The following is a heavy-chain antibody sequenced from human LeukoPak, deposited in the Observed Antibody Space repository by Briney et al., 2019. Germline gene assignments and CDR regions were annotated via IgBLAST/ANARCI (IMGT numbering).Heavy chain of an antibody. Sequence: SETLSLTCTASGGSNSSSSYYWGWIRQPPGKGLEWIGSIYYSGSTYYNPSLKSRVTISVGTSKNQFSLKLSSVTAADTAVYYCARRNGYSYGYDYWGQGTLVTVSS. CDR2: IYYSGST. CDR3: ARRNGYSYGYDY. D-gene: IGHD5-18*01. CDR1: GGSNSSSSYY. J-gene: IGHJ4*02. V-gene: IGHV4-39*01.